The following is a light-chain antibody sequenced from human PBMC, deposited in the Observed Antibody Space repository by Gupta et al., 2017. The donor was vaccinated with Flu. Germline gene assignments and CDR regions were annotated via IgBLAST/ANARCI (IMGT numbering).Light chain of an antibody. CDR2: GAS. J-gene: IGKJ2*01. CDR1: QSFSSSY. V-gene: IGKV3-20*01. Sequence: IVLPQSPRTLSLSPGERATLSCRASQSFSSSYLAWYQQKPGRAPRLLIYGASSRATGIPDRFSGSESGTDFTLTISRLEPEDFAVYYCQQYGSSPYTFGQGTKVEIK. CDR3: QQYGSSPYT.